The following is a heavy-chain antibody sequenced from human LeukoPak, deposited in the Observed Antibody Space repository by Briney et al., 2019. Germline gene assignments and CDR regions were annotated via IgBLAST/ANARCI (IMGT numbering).Heavy chain of an antibody. CDR1: GGTFSSYA. J-gene: IGHJ6*02. CDR3: AREASYMNYYYGMDV. D-gene: IGHD5-18*01. Sequence: GASVKVSCKASGGTFSSYAISWVRQAPGQGLEWMGGIIPIFGTANYAQKFQGRVTITADESTSTAYMELSGLRSEDTTVYYCAREASYMNYYYGMDVWGQGTTVTVSS. CDR2: IIPIFGTA. V-gene: IGHV1-69*13.